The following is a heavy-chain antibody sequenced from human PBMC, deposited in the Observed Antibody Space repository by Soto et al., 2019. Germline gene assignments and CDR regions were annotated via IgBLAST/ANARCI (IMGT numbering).Heavy chain of an antibody. J-gene: IGHJ4*02. V-gene: IGHV4-34*01. Sequence: QVQLQQWGAGLLKPSETLSLTCAVYGGSFSGYYWSWIRQPPGKGLEWIGEINHSGSTNYNPSLKSRVTISVDTSKNQVSLRLSSVTAADTAVYYCARRSPDSSSWCFDYWGQGTLVTVSS. D-gene: IGHD6-13*01. CDR1: GGSFSGYY. CDR2: INHSGST. CDR3: ARRSPDSSSWCFDY.